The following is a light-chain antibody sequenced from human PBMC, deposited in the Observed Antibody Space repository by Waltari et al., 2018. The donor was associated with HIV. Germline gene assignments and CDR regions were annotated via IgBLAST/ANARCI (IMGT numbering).Light chain of an antibody. CDR3: SSYTSSSTLVV. J-gene: IGLJ2*01. CDR2: DVS. CDR1: SSDVGGFNY. Sequence: QSALTQPASVSGSPGQSITIPCTGTSSDVGGFNYVSCYQQHPGKAPKLMMYDVSNRPSGVSNRFSGSKSGNTASLTISGLQAEDDADYYCSSYTSSSTLVVFGGGTKLTVL. V-gene: IGLV2-14*03.